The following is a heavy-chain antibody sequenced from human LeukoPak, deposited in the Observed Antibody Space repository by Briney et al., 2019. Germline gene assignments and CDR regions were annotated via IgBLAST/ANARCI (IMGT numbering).Heavy chain of an antibody. Sequence: GGSLRLSCAASGFTASSDYMSWVRQAPGKGLEWVSVIYSGGSTYYADSVKGRFTISRDKSKTTVYLQMNSLRFEDTAMYSCARNWFDPWGQGTLVTVSS. CDR3: ARNWFDP. J-gene: IGHJ5*02. CDR2: IYSGGST. CDR1: GFTASSDY. V-gene: IGHV3-53*05.